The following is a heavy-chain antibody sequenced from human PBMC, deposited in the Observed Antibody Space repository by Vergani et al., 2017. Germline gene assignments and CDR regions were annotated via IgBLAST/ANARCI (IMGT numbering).Heavy chain of an antibody. CDR3: AKAPFGVAPGWFDP. V-gene: IGHV4-59*01. J-gene: IGHJ5*02. CDR1: GGSISSYY. CDR2: IYYSGST. Sequence: QVQLQESGPGLVKPSETLSLTCTVSGGSISSYYWSWIRQPPGKGLEWIGYIYYSGSTNYNPSLKSRVTISVDTSKNQFSLKLSSVTAADTAVYYCAKAPFGVAPGWFDPWGQGTLVTVSS. D-gene: IGHD3-3*01.